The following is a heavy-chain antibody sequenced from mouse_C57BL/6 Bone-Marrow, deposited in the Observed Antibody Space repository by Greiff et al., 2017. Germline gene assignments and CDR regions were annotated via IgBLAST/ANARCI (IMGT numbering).Heavy chain of an antibody. J-gene: IGHJ2*01. CDR1: GFTFSDYG. Sequence: EVQLQESGGGLVKPGGSLKLSCAASGFTFSDYGMHWVRQAPEKGLEWVAYLSSGSSTIYYADTVKGRFTISRDNAKNTLFLQMTSLGSEDTARYYCARGPDYYGSSGGYFDYWGQGTTLTVSS. CDR2: LSSGSSTI. CDR3: ARGPDYYGSSGGYFDY. V-gene: IGHV5-17*01. D-gene: IGHD1-1*01.